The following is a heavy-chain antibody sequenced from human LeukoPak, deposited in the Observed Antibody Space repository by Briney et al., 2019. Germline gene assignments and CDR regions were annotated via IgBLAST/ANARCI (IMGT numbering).Heavy chain of an antibody. V-gene: IGHV1-2*02. Sequence: ASVKVSCKASGYTFIGCYLHWVRQAPGQGLEWMGWINPNTGDTNYAQNFQGRVTMTRDTSITTAHMELSSLRSDDTAVYYCARDSPAVSGRYNSWGQGTLVTVSS. J-gene: IGHJ4*02. CDR3: ARDSPAVSGRYNS. CDR1: GYTFIGCY. D-gene: IGHD6-19*01. CDR2: INPNTGDT.